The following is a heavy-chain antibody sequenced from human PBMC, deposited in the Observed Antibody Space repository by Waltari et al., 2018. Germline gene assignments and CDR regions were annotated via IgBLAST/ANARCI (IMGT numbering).Heavy chain of an antibody. D-gene: IGHD3-16*01. CDR3: ARETRHGDWFDP. Sequence: QVQLHESGPGLVQPSETLSLACSVSGDSVVSNCWRWLRQSAGKGMEWIGRIYVGGTTNYNPALSGRVSMSVDMSKNKIFLKIMSVTAADTGVYYCARETRHGDWFDPWGQGTLVTVSS. V-gene: IGHV4-4*07. CDR1: GDSVVSNC. CDR2: IYVGGTT. J-gene: IGHJ5*02.